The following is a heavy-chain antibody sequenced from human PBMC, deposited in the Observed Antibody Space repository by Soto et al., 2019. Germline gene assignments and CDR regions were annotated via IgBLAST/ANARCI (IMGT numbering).Heavy chain of an antibody. CDR3: AKPGDYSRIYFDY. V-gene: IGHV3-23*01. CDR1: GFTFSSYA. J-gene: IGHJ4*02. Sequence: PGVSLRLSCAASGFTFSSYAMSWVRQAPGKGLEWVSAISGSGGSTYYADSVKGRFTISRDNSKNTLYLQMNSLRAEDTAVYYCAKPGDYSRIYFDYWGQGTLVTVSS. CDR2: ISGSGGST. D-gene: IGHD4-17*01.